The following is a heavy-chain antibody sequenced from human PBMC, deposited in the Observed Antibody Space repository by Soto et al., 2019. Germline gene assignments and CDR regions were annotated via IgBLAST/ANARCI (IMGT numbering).Heavy chain of an antibody. CDR2: ISAHNGNT. CDR3: ARGRYGGY. D-gene: IGHD3-10*01. J-gene: IGHJ4*02. CDR1: GYTFTSYG. Sequence: QVHLVQSGAEVKKPGASVKVSCKGSGYTFTSYGITWVRQAPGQGLEWMGWISAHNGNTDYAQKLQGRVTVTRDTSTSTAYMELRSRRSGDTAGYYCARGRYGGYWGQGALVTVSS. V-gene: IGHV1-18*01.